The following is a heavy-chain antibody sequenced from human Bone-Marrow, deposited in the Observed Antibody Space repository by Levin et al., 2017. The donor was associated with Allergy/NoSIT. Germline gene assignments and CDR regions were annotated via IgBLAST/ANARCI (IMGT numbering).Heavy chain of an antibody. CDR1: GYSISSGYY. CDR2: TYHSGST. J-gene: IGHJ5*02. D-gene: IGHD6-19*01. CDR3: ARDQSPSRPKAVAGGGWFDP. Sequence: SETLSLTCAVSGYSISSGYYWGWIRQPPGKGLEWIGSTYHSGSTYYNPSLKSRVTISVDTSKNPLSLKLSTVTAADTAVYYCARDQSPSRPKAVAGGGWFDPWGQGTLVTVSS. V-gene: IGHV4-38-2*02.